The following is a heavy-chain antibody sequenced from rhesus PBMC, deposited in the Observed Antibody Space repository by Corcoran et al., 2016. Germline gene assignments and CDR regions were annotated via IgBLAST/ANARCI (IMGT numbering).Heavy chain of an antibody. CDR1: GGSFSSYW. Sequence: QVQLQESGPGLVKPSETLSLTCAVSGGSFSSYWWSWIRQPPGKGLEWVGEINGNSGSTNYNPSPKSRVTISKDASKNQFSLKLSSVTAADTAVYYCAREGGIAAAGVDYWGQGVLVTVSS. V-gene: IGHV4-80*01. D-gene: IGHD6-25*01. CDR2: INGNSGST. J-gene: IGHJ4*01. CDR3: AREGGIAAAGVDY.